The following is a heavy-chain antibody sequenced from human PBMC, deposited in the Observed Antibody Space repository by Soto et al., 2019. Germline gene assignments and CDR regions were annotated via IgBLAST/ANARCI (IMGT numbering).Heavy chain of an antibody. CDR2: ISSNGGST. CDR1: GFTFSSYA. V-gene: IGHV3-64D*06. Sequence: GGSLRLSCSASGFTFSSYAMHWVRQAPGKGLEYVSAISSNGGSTYYADSVKGRFTISRDNSKNTLYLQMSSLRAEDTAVYYCASTEGNDAFDIWGQGTMVTVSS. J-gene: IGHJ3*02. CDR3: ASTEGNDAFDI. D-gene: IGHD2-21*02.